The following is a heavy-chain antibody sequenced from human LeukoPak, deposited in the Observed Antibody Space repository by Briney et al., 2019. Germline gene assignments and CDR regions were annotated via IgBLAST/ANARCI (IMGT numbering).Heavy chain of an antibody. Sequence: GGSLRLSCAASGFTFSSYSMNWVRQAPGKGLEWVSSISSSSSYIYYADSVKGRLTISRDNSKNTLYLQLNSLRPEDTAVYYCAREYGDYGNAFDIWGQGTLVTVSS. CDR1: GFTFSSYS. CDR3: AREYGDYGNAFDI. J-gene: IGHJ3*02. D-gene: IGHD4-17*01. V-gene: IGHV3-21*01. CDR2: ISSSSSYI.